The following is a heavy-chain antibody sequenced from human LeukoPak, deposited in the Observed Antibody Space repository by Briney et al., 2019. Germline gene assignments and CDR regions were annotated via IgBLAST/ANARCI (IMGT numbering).Heavy chain of an antibody. CDR1: GFTFSSYG. CDR2: IWYDGSNK. J-gene: IGHJ5*02. V-gene: IGHV3-33*01. D-gene: IGHD2-15*01. CDR3: AREIVVVVAATKGSWFDP. Sequence: TGGSLRLSCAASGFTFSSYGMHWVRQAPGKGLEWVAVIWYDGSNKYYADSVKGRFTISRDNSKNTLYLQMNSLRAEDTAVYYCAREIVVVVAATKGSWFDPWGQGTLVTVSS.